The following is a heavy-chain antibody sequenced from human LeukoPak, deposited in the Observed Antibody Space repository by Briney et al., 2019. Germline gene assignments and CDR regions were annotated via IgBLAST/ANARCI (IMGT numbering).Heavy chain of an antibody. CDR2: IYPGDSNT. V-gene: IGHV5-51*01. J-gene: IGHJ4*01. D-gene: IGHD3-22*01. CDR1: GYSFTSYW. CDR3: ARRPSSRYYGVFDH. Sequence: GESLKISCKGSGYSFTSYWIGWVRQMPGKGLEWMGSIYPGDSNTRYSPSFQGQVTISADNSISTAYLQWSSLKASDTAMYYCARRPSSRYYGVFDHWGQEPWSPSPQ.